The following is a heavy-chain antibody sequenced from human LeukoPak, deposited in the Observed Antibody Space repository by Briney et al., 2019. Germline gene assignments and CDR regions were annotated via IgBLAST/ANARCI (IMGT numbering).Heavy chain of an antibody. V-gene: IGHV1-8*01. CDR1: GYTFTSYD. D-gene: IGHD5-24*01. CDR2: MNPDSGNT. CDR3: ARVGSGGRWLQRGFFDY. J-gene: IGHJ4*02. Sequence: ASVKVSCKASGYTFTSYDINWVRQATGQGLEWMGWMNPDSGNTGYAQKFQGRVTMTRDTSISTAYMELSSLRSDDTAVYYCARVGSGGRWLQRGFFDYWGQGTLVTVSS.